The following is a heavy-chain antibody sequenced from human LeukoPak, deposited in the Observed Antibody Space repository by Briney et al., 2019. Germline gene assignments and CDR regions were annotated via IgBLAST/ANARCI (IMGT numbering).Heavy chain of an antibody. J-gene: IGHJ6*04. Sequence: ASVKVSCKASGYTFTSYYMHWVRQAPGQGLEWMGIINPSGGSTSYAQKFQGRVTMTRDTSTSTVYMELSSLRSEDTAVYYCASERGIAAAGTSNYYCYYGMDVWGKGTTVTVSS. CDR2: INPSGGST. CDR1: GYTFTSYY. CDR3: ASERGIAAAGTSNYYCYYGMDV. D-gene: IGHD6-13*01. V-gene: IGHV1-46*01.